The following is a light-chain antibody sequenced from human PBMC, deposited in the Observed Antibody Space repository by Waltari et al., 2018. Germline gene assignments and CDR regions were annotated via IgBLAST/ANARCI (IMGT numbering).Light chain of an antibody. J-gene: IGLJ2*01. Sequence: QSALAQSASVSGPPGQSITISCTGTGCDIGYYNFVSWSQQHPGKAPKLLIFDASRWSSGVSHRFSGSKSGNTASLTIYGLQAEDEADYYCSSYTSTNTIIFGGGTKVTVL. CDR3: SSYTSTNTII. V-gene: IGLV2-14*03. CDR2: DAS. CDR1: GCDIGYYNF.